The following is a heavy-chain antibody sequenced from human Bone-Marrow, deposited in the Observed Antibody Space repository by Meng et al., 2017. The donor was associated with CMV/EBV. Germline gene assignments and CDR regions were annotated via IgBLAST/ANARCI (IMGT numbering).Heavy chain of an antibody. Sequence: ASVKVSCKASGFTLSAYYMHWVRQAPGQGPEWMGWLNPYSGATKYAQKFQGRVTMTGDTSISTAYLDLSWLGSDDTAVYYCVRGIGDFWSNYNDALDVWGQGTMVTVSS. CDR2: LNPYSGAT. D-gene: IGHD3-3*01. V-gene: IGHV1-2*02. CDR1: GFTLSAYY. CDR3: VRGIGDFWSNYNDALDV. J-gene: IGHJ3*01.